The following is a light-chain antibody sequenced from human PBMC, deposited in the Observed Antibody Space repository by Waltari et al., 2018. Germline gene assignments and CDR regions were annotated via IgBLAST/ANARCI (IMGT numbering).Light chain of an antibody. CDR3: LSYTTSDTYV. J-gene: IGLJ1*01. CDR2: DVT. CDR1: SSDVGRYDY. V-gene: IGLV2-14*03. Sequence: SALPQPASVSGSPGQSISISCTGTSSDVGRYDYVSWYQQHPDKAPKLLIYDVTPRASGRSPRFSGSKSGYTASLTISGLQSEDESDYYCLSYTTSDTYVFGSGTRVTVL.